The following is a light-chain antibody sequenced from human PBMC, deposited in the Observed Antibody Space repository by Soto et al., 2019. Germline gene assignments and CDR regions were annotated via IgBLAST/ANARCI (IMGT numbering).Light chain of an antibody. CDR2: HNT. V-gene: IGLV1-47*02. Sequence: QSVLTQPPSASATPGQRVTISYSGSSSNIGNNNAYWYQHVPGTAPKHIIHHNTLRPSWVPDRFSGSKSGTSASLAISGLQSDDDSVYYCAAWDDSLGAVVFGGGTKLTVL. CDR1: SSNIGNNN. J-gene: IGLJ2*01. CDR3: AAWDDSLGAVV.